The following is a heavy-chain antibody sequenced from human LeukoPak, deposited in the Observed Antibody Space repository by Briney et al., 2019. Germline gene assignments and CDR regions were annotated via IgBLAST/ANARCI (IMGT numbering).Heavy chain of an antibody. CDR2: INSDGSST. J-gene: IGHJ4*02. V-gene: IGHV3-74*01. Sequence: GGSLRLSCAASGFTFNSYWMHWVRQAPGKGLVWVSRINSDGSSTSYADSVKGRFTISRDNAKNTLYLQMNSLRAEDTAVYYCATLDVEMATFSDYWGQGTLVTVSS. CDR1: GFTFNSYW. D-gene: IGHD5-24*01. CDR3: ATLDVEMATFSDY.